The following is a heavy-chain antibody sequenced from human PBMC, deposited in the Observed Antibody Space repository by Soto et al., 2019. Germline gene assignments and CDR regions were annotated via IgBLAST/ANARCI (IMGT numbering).Heavy chain of an antibody. Sequence: SETLSLTCAVSGYSISSGYYWGWIRQPPGKGLEWIGSIYHSGSTYYNPPLKSRVTISVDTSKNQFSLKLSSVTAADTAVYYCASIESSGWSRRYYFDYWGQGTLVTVSS. J-gene: IGHJ4*02. CDR3: ASIESSGWSRRYYFDY. CDR2: IYHSGST. V-gene: IGHV4-38-2*01. D-gene: IGHD6-19*01. CDR1: GYSISSGYY.